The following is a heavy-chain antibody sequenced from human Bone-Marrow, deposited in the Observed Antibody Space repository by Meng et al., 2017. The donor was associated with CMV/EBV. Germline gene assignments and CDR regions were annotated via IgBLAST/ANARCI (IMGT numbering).Heavy chain of an antibody. D-gene: IGHD2-2*01. V-gene: IGHV3-74*01. J-gene: IGHJ6*02. Sequence: GESLKISCAASGFAFSNYWMHWVRQVPGKGLVWVSRINSDGNYTGYADSVKGRFTISRDNAKNTLYLQMNSLRAEDTAVYYCARLLRTPLVVVTATDYYYGLDGWGQGTTVTVSS. CDR2: INSDGNYT. CDR1: GFAFSNYW. CDR3: ARLLRTPLVVVTATDYYYGLDG.